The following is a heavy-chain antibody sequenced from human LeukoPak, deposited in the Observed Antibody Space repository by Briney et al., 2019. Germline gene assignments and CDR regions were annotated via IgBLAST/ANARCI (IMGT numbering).Heavy chain of an antibody. J-gene: IGHJ4*02. V-gene: IGHV3-7*01. CDR1: GFTLSSYW. Sequence: GGSLRLSCAASGFTLSSYWMSWVRQAPGKGLEWVANIKQDGSEKYYVDSVKGRFTISRDNAKNSLYLQMNSLRAEDTAVYYCARDLPLLGPAAMFWGQGTLVTVSS. CDR2: IKQDGSEK. CDR3: ARDLPLLGPAAMF. D-gene: IGHD2-2*01.